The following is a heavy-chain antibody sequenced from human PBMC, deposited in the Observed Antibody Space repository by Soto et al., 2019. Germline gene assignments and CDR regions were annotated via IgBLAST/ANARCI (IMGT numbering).Heavy chain of an antibody. CDR2: ISYDGSNK. D-gene: IGHD2-15*01. Sequence: QVQLVESGGGVVQPGRSLRLSCAASGFTFSSYGMHWVRQAPGKGLEWVAVISYDGSNKYYADSVKGRFTISRDNSNNTLYLQMNSLSAEDTGVYYCAKDLWAVVAATFISYYYYGMDVWGQGTTVTVSS. CDR1: GFTFSSYG. V-gene: IGHV3-30*18. CDR3: AKDLWAVVAATFISYYYYGMDV. J-gene: IGHJ6*02.